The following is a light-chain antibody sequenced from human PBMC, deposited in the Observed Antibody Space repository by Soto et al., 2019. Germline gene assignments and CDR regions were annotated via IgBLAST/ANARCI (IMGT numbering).Light chain of an antibody. CDR1: QSISTW. CDR3: QQYNTYSWT. V-gene: IGKV1-5*03. Sequence: DIQMTHSPSTLSASVADRVTITCRASQSISTWLAWYQQKPGKAPKLVIYKASSLESGVPSRFSGSGFGTEFARTSSRLQTDEFAPYHCQQYNTYSWTFGQGTQVEIK. J-gene: IGKJ1*01. CDR2: KAS.